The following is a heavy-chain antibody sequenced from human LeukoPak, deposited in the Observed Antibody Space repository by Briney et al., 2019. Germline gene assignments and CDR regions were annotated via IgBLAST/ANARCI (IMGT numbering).Heavy chain of an antibody. CDR3: ARDGGSSGYYCGYYFDY. Sequence: SVKVSCKASGGTFSSYAISWVRQAPGQGLEWMGGIIPIFGTANYAQKFQGRVTITTDESTSTAYMELSSLRSEDTAVYYCARDGGSSGYYCGYYFDYWGQGTLVTVSS. CDR1: GGTFSSYA. CDR2: IIPIFGTA. V-gene: IGHV1-69*05. D-gene: IGHD3-22*01. J-gene: IGHJ4*02.